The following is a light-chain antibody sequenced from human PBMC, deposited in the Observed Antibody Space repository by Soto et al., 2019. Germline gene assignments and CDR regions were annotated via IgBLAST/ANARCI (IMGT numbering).Light chain of an antibody. CDR2: GAS. CDR1: QTISTN. J-gene: IGKJ4*01. Sequence: EVVMTQSPASLSVFPGRRATLSCSASQTISTNLVWYQQSPGQPPRLLIYGASTRATGIPARFSGSGSGTEFSLTISRLRYDEFAVYHCPQNHSWPLTFGGGTKVEV. CDR3: PQNHSWPLT. V-gene: IGKV3-15*01.